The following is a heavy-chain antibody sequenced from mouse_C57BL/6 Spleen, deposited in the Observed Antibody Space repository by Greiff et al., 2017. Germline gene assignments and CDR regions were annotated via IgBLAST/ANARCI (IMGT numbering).Heavy chain of an antibody. CDR2: ISNLAYSI. CDR3: ARQGGSGYFDY. D-gene: IGHD3-2*02. J-gene: IGHJ2*01. V-gene: IGHV5-15*01. CDR1: GFTFSDYG. Sequence: VESGGGLVQPGGSLKLSCAASGFTFSDYGMAWVRQAPRKGPEWVAFISNLAYSIYYADTVTGRFTISRENAKNTLYLEMSSLRSEDTAMYYCARQGGSGYFDYWGQGTTLTVSS.